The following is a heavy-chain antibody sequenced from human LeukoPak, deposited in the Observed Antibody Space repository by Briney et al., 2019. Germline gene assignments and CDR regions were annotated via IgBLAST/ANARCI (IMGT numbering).Heavy chain of an antibody. CDR1: GFTFGDYA. CDR2: IRSKAYGVTT. V-gene: IGHV3-49*03. Sequence: GGSLRLXCTASGFTFGDYAMSWFRQAPGKGLEWVGFIRSKAYGVTTEYAASVKGRFTISRDDSKSIAYLQMNSLKTEDTAVYYCTRRWYYSEPDDYWGQGTLVTVSS. CDR3: TRRWYYSEPDDY. D-gene: IGHD3-10*01. J-gene: IGHJ4*02.